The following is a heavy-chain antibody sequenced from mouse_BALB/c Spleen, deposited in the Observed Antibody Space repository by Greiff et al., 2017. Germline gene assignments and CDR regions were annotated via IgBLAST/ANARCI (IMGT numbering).Heavy chain of an antibody. Sequence: EVKLQESGPSLVKPSQTLSLTCSVTGDSITSGYWNWIRKFPGNKLEYMGYISYSGSTYYNPSLKSRISITRDTSKNQYYLQLNSVTTEDTATYYCARYDGYAYYFDYWGQGTTLTVSS. D-gene: IGHD2-3*01. CDR3: ARYDGYAYYFDY. V-gene: IGHV3-8*02. CDR2: ISYSGST. CDR1: GDSITSGY. J-gene: IGHJ2*01.